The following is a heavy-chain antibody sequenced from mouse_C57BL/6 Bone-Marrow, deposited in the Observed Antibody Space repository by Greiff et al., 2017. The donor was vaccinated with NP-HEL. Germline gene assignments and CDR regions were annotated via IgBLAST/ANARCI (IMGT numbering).Heavy chain of an antibody. D-gene: IGHD6-1*01. CDR1: GFTFSSYA. V-gene: IGHV5-4*01. CDR3: ARDALWVSWFAY. J-gene: IGHJ3*01. Sequence: EVQRVESGGGLVKPGGSLKLSCAASGFTFSSYAMSWVRQTPEKRLEWVATISDGGSYTYYPDNVKGRFTISRDNAKNNLYLQMSHLKSEDTAMYYCARDALWVSWFAYWGQGTLVTVSA. CDR2: ISDGGSYT.